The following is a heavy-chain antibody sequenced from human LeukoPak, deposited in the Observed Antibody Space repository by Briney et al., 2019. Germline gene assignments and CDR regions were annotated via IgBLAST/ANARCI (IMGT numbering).Heavy chain of an antibody. CDR2: IREDGSEK. CDR3: ARDSYSSSWPDAFDI. Sequence: GGSLRLSCAASGFTFSNYWMSWVRQAPGKGLEWVANIREDGSEKYYVDSVKGRFTISRDNSKNTLYLQMNSLRAEDTAVYYCARDSYSSSWPDAFDIWGQGTMVTVSS. V-gene: IGHV3-7*01. D-gene: IGHD6-13*01. J-gene: IGHJ3*02. CDR1: GFTFSNYW.